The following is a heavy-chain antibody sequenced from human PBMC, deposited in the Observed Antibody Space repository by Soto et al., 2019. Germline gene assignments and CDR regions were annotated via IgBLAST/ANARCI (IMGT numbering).Heavy chain of an antibody. D-gene: IGHD1-1*01. CDR1: GGAFTNYS. V-gene: IGHV1-69*06. Sequence: QVHLLQSGAEVKKPGSSVKVSCKVSGGAFTNYSLNWVRHSPGQGLEWLGGIIPLHNTSNYSEKFVGRLSVTADISSSTVYMHLSGLTSGDTATYYCASWSAWNPLYYHGMDVWGQGTTVTVSS. J-gene: IGHJ6*02. CDR3: ASWSAWNPLYYHGMDV. CDR2: IIPLHNTS.